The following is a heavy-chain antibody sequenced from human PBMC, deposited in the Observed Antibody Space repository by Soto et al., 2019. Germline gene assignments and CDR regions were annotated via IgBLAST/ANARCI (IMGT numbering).Heavy chain of an antibody. CDR3: AKSDYDIWSGYLNWFDP. Sequence: SETLSLTCTVSGGSVSSASYYWSWIRQPPGKGLEWIGFVYYNGNTNYNPSLKSRVTISMDTSKNQFSLKLTSVTAADTAFYYCAKSDYDIWSGYLNWFDPWGQGTLVTVSS. CDR1: GGSVSSASYY. D-gene: IGHD3-3*01. V-gene: IGHV4-61*01. J-gene: IGHJ5*02. CDR2: VYYNGNT.